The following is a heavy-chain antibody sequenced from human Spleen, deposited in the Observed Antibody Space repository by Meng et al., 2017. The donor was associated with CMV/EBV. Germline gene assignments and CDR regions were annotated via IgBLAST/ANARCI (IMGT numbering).Heavy chain of an antibody. CDR3: ARDYEGLGDV. V-gene: IGHV3-21*01. CDR1: GFTFGGYS. J-gene: IGHJ6*02. D-gene: IGHD3-3*01. Sequence: GESLKISCAASGFTFGGYSMNWVRQAPGKGPEWVSFISRSCSYIYYVDSVRGRFAISRDNAKNSLYLQMNSLRAEDTAVYYCARDYEGLGDVWGQGTTVTVSS. CDR2: ISRSCSYI.